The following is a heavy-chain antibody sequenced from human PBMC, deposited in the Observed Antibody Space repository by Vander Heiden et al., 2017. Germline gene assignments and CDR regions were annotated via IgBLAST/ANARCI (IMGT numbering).Heavy chain of an antibody. V-gene: IGHV3-74*01. CDR3: ARATTPGSQVDN. CDR2: IDSDGSST. D-gene: IGHD1-1*01. CDR1: GFIFSSHW. J-gene: IGHJ4*02. Sequence: EVQLVESGGGLVQTGGSLRLSCEASGFIFSSHWIHWVSQAPGKGLVWVSRIDSDGSSTNYADSVRGRFTISRDNAKNTLYLQMNSLRAEDTAVYFCARATTPGSQVDNWGQGTLVTVSS.